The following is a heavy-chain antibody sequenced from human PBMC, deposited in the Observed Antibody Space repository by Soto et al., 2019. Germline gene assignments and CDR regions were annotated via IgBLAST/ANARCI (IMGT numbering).Heavy chain of an antibody. Sequence: LRLSCSVSGFIFSSYAMHWVRQAPGKGLEYVASISSEGASTYYADSVKGRFIISRDNSKNTLYLQMSSLRAEDTAVYYCVKDRYVDYWGQGILVTVSS. J-gene: IGHJ4*02. CDR1: GFIFSSYA. CDR3: VKDRYVDY. CDR2: ISSEGAST. V-gene: IGHV3-64D*06.